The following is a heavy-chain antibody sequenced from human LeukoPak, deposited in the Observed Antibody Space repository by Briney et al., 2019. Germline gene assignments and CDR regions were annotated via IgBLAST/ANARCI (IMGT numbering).Heavy chain of an antibody. Sequence: SETLSLTCAVYGGSFSGYYWSWIRQPPGKGLEWIGEINHSGSTNYNPSLKSRVTISVDTSKNQFSLKLSSVTAADTAVYYCARGRCGSWPPYCSGGSHRTKDNWFDPWGQGTLVTVSS. V-gene: IGHV4-34*01. CDR1: GGSFSGYY. J-gene: IGHJ5*02. D-gene: IGHD2-15*01. CDR2: INHSGST. CDR3: ARGRCGSWPPYCSGGSHRTKDNWFDP.